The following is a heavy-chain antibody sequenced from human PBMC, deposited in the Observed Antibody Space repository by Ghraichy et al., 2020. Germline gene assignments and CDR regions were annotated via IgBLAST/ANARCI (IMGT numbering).Heavy chain of an antibody. CDR3: ATERYYYDSSGYPQPLDY. CDR2: FDPEDGET. Sequence: ASVKVSCKVSGYTLTELSMHWVRQAPGKGLEWMGGFDPEDGETIYAQKFQGRVTTTEDTSTDTAYMELSSLRSEDTAVYYCATERYYYDSSGYPQPLDYWGQGTLVTVSS. D-gene: IGHD3-22*01. V-gene: IGHV1-24*01. CDR1: GYTLTELS. J-gene: IGHJ4*02.